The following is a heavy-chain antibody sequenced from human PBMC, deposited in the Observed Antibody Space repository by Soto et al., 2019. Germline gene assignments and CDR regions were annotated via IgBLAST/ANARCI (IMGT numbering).Heavy chain of an antibody. CDR3: ATYRNVFQI. CDR1: GGSISGGYYS. CDR2: IYTSGST. J-gene: IGHJ3*02. V-gene: IGHV4-30-2*01. Sequence: QLQLQESGSGLVKPSQTLSLTCAVSGGSISGGYYSWSWIPQPPVKGLEWIGFIYTSGSTYYNSSLKCRLTISVDRSKNHFFLNLTSVTAADTDVYYCATYRNVFQIWGQGTKVTVSS. D-gene: IGHD4-4*01.